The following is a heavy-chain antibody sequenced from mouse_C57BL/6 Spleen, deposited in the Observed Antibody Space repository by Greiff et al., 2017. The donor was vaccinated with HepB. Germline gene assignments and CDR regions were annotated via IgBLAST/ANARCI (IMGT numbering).Heavy chain of an antibody. J-gene: IGHJ2*01. D-gene: IGHD2-4*01. V-gene: IGHV1-53*01. CDR1: GYTFTSYW. CDR2: INPSNGGT. Sequence: VQLHQPGTELVKPGASVKLSCKASGYTFTSYWMHWVKQRPGQGLEWIGNINPSNGGTNYNEKFKSKATLTVDKSSSTAYRQLSSLTSEDSAVYYCAREEFYYDLDYWGEGTTLTVSS. CDR3: AREEFYYDLDY.